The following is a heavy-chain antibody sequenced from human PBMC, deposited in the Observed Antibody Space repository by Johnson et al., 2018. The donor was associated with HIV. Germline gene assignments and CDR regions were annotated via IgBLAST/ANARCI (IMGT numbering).Heavy chain of an antibody. CDR3: ARDRITMVRGVTEDAFDI. D-gene: IGHD3-10*01. Sequence: QVQLVESGGGVVQPGTSLRLSCTASGFAFSSYALHWVRQAPGKGLEWVAVISYDGRDAYYADSVKGRFTSSRDNSKNTLYLQMNSLRPEDSAVYYCARDRITMVRGVTEDAFDIWGQGTMVTVSS. V-gene: IGHV3-30*04. CDR1: GFAFSSYA. J-gene: IGHJ3*02. CDR2: ISYDGRDA.